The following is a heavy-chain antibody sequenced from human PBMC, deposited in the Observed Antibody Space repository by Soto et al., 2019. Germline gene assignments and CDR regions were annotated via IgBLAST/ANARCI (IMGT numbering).Heavy chain of an antibody. D-gene: IGHD6-19*01. CDR1: GGSISSSNW. J-gene: IGHJ4*02. CDR3: ARALGNPGGMEAIAVAGLFDY. CDR2: IYHSGST. V-gene: IGHV4-4*02. Sequence: KTSETLSLTCAVSGGSISSSNWWSWVRQPPGKGLEWIGEIYHSGSTNYNPSLKSRVTISVDKSKNQFSLKLSSVTAADTAVYYCARALGNPGGMEAIAVAGLFDYWGQGTLVTVSS.